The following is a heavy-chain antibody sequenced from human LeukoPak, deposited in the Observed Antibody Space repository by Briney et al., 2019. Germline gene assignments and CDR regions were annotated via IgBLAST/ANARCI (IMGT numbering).Heavy chain of an antibody. Sequence: HTGGSLRLSCAASGFTFSSYWRHWVRQAPGKGLVWVSRINSDGSSTSYADSVKGRFTISRDNAKNTLYLQMNSLRAEDTAVYYCARGGRYYDSSGYYYIDYWGQGTLVTVSS. CDR1: GFTFSSYW. V-gene: IGHV3-74*01. D-gene: IGHD3-22*01. CDR2: INSDGSST. J-gene: IGHJ4*02. CDR3: ARGGRYYDSSGYYYIDY.